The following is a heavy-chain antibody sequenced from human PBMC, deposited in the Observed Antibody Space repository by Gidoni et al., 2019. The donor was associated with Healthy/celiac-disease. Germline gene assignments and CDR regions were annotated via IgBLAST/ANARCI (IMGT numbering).Heavy chain of an antibody. CDR1: GFTFDDYA. V-gene: IGHV3-9*01. J-gene: IGHJ6*02. D-gene: IGHD2-15*01. Sequence: EVQLVESGGGLVQPGRSLRLSCAASGFTFDDYAMHWVRHAPGKGLEWVSGISWNSGSIGYADSVKGRFTISRDNAKNSLYLQMNSLRAEDTALYYCAKDLAGGTYYYGMDVWGQGTTVTVSS. CDR3: AKDLAGGTYYYGMDV. CDR2: ISWNSGSI.